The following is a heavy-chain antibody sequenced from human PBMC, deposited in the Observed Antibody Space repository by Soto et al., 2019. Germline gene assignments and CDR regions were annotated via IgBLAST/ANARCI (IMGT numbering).Heavy chain of an antibody. D-gene: IGHD2-2*01. CDR3: GRDATYRNSTFYYDVFDI. CDR2: IRREGCEE. Sequence: DVQLLESGGCLVQPGGSLRLSCAASGFTCSYYGLSWVRQAPRKGLEWVANIRREGCEEHYVDSGKGRFSVSRDNAKETLYLQMNMLRLEHSAVYYSGRDATYRNSTFYYDVFDIWAQGPRLTVSS. CDR1: GFTCSYYG. V-gene: IGHV3-7*05. J-gene: IGHJ3*02.